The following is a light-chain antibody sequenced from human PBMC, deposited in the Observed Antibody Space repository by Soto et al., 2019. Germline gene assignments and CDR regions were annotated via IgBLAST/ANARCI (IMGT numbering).Light chain of an antibody. CDR1: SGDIGSYNR. CDR2: DVS. J-gene: IGLJ2*01. CDR3: CSYAGDLAL. V-gene: IGLV2-23*02. Sequence: QSALAQPASVSGSPGQSITISCTGTSGDIGSYNRVSWYQQHPGKAPKLMISDVSKRPSGVPDRFSGSKSGNTASLTISGLQAEDEADYYCCSYAGDLALFGGGTK.